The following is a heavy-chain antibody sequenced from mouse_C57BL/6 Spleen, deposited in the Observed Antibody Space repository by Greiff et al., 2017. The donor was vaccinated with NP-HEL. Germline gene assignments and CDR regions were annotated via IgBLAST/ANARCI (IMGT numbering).Heavy chain of an antibody. D-gene: IGHD1-1*01. V-gene: IGHV1-55*01. J-gene: IGHJ1*03. CDR2: IYPGSGST. CDR1: GYTFTSYW. CDR3: AGVVATDWYFDV. Sequence: VQLQESGAELVKPGASVKMSCKASGYTFTSYWITWVKQRPGQGLEWIGDIYPGSGSTNYNEKFKSKATLTVDTSSSTAYMQLSSLTSEDSAVYYCAGVVATDWYFDVWGTGTTVTVSS.